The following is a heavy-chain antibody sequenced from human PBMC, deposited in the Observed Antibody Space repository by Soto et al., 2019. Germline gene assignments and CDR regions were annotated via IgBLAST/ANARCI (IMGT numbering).Heavy chain of an antibody. J-gene: IGHJ6*01. D-gene: IGHD4-4*01. CDR2: IYYSGST. CDR1: GGSVSSGNYY. Sequence: QVQLQESGPGLVKPSETLSLTCTVSGGSVSSGNYYWSWIRQPPGKGLEWIGYIYYSGSTNYNPSLKSRVTISLDTPKNQFSLKLSSVTAADTAVYYCARAEGNYYYYYGMDVWGQGTKVTVSS. V-gene: IGHV4-61*01. CDR3: ARAEGNYYYYYGMDV.